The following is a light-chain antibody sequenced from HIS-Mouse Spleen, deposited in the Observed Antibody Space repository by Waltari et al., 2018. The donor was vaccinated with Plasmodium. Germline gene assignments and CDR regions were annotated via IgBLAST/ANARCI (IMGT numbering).Light chain of an antibody. J-gene: IGLJ2*01. V-gene: IGLV3-21*02. Sequence: SYVLTQPPSVSVAPGQTARITCGGNNIGSKSVHWDQQKPGQAPVLVVYDDSDRPSGSPERFSGSNSGNTATLTISRVEAGDEADYYCQVWDSSSDHVVFGGGTKLTVL. CDR2: DDS. CDR3: QVWDSSSDHVV. CDR1: NIGSKS.